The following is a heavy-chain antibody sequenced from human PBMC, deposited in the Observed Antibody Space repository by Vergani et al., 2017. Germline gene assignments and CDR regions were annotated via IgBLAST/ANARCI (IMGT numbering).Heavy chain of an antibody. Sequence: QVQLVESGGGVVQPGRSLRLSCAASGFTFSSYGMHWVRQAPGKGLEWVAVIWYDGSNKYYADSVKGRFTISRDNSKNTLYLQMNSLRAEDTAVYYCAKGYQLRDYWGQGTLVTVSS. D-gene: IGHD2-2*01. CDR3: AKGYQLRDY. V-gene: IGHV3-33*06. J-gene: IGHJ4*02. CDR1: GFTFSSYG. CDR2: IWYDGSNK.